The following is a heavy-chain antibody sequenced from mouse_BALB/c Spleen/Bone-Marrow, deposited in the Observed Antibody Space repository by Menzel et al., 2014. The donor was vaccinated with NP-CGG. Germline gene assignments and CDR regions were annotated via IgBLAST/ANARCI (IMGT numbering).Heavy chain of an antibody. D-gene: IGHD1-2*01. V-gene: IGHV4-1*02. CDR3: ARLGYYGSFAY. CDR1: GFDFSRYW. J-gene: IGHJ3*01. Sequence: DVKLVESGGGLVQPGGSLKLSCAASGFDFSRYWMSWVRQAPGKGLEWIGEINPDSNTINHKPSLKDKFIISRDNAKNTLYLQMSKVRSEDTALYYCARLGYYGSFAYWGQGTLVTVSA. CDR2: INPDSNTI.